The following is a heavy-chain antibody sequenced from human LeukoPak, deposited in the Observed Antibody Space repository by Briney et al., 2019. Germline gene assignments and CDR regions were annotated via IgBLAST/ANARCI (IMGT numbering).Heavy chain of an antibody. CDR2: IYYSGST. D-gene: IGHD6-6*01. Sequence: PSETLSLTCTVSGGSVSSGSYYWSWIRQPPGKGLEWIGYIYYSGSTNYNPSLKSRVTISVDTSKNRFSLKLSSVTAADTAVYYCARASYSSSSADYWGQGTLVTVSS. V-gene: IGHV4-61*01. J-gene: IGHJ4*02. CDR1: GGSVSSGSYY. CDR3: ARASYSSSSADY.